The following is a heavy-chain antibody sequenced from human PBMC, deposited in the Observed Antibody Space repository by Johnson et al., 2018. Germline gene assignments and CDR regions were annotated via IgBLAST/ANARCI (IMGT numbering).Heavy chain of an antibody. J-gene: IGHJ6*03. CDR3: AGDPSLGRRWYYYMDV. CDR2: ISSSSSAI. V-gene: IGHV3-48*01. Sequence: EVQLVESGGGLVQPGGSLRLSCAASGFTFTNYAMNWVRQAPGKGLEWVSYISSSSSAIYYADSVKGRFTISRDTAQNSLYLQMSNRRAEDTAVYYCAGDPSLGRRWYYYMDVWGKGTTVTVSS. CDR1: GFTFTNYA. D-gene: IGHD1-26*01.